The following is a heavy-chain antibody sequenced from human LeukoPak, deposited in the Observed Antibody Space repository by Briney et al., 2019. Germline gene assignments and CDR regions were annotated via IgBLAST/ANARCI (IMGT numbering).Heavy chain of an antibody. CDR1: GYTFTGYY. CDR2: INPNSGGT. D-gene: IGHD2-21*02. V-gene: IGHV1-2*02. CDR3: ARARQAAYCGGDCSRGDIGY. J-gene: IGHJ4*02. Sequence: ASVKVSCKASGYTFTGYYMQWVRQAPGQGLEWMGWINPNSGGTNYAQKFQGRVTMTRDTSISTAYMELSRLRSDDTAVYYCARARQAAYCGGDCSRGDIGYWGQGTLVTVSS.